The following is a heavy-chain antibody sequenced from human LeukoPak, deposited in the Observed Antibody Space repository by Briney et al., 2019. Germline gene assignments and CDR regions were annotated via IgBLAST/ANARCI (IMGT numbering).Heavy chain of an antibody. J-gene: IGHJ5*02. Sequence: GGSLRLSCAASGFTFSSYAMHWVRQAPGKGLEWVAVISYDGSNKYYADSVKGRFTISRDNSKNTLYLQMNSLRAEDTAVYYCAKGRGWVLVDPWGQGTLVTVSS. CDR1: GFTFSSYA. D-gene: IGHD2-2*03. CDR2: ISYDGSNK. CDR3: AKGRGWVLVDP. V-gene: IGHV3-30*04.